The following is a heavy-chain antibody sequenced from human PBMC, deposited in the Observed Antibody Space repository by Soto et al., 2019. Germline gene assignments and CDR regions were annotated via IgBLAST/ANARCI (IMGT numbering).Heavy chain of an antibody. J-gene: IGHJ4*02. D-gene: IGHD2-21*02. CDR3: ARGGTAGVDY. CDR1: GYSFSSLD. V-gene: IGHV1-8*01. CDR2: MQPRDGRT. Sequence: QGQLVQSGAEVREPGASVKVSCKASGYSFSSLDINWVRQTTGQGIEWMGWMQPRDGRTGYAQKFQGRVTMTRDTSINAAYMMLSSLTSDDTAFYVCARGGTAGVDYWGQGSLVTVSS.